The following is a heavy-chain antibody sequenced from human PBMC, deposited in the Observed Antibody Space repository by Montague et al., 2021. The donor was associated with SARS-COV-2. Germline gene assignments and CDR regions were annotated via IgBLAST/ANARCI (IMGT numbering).Heavy chain of an antibody. D-gene: IGHD3-9*01. J-gene: IGHJ4*02. CDR2: IDWDDDK. CDR1: GFSLSTSGMC. V-gene: IGHV2-70*01. Sequence: PALVKPTQTLTLTCTFSGFSLSTSGMCVSWIRQPPGKALEWLALIDWDDDKYYSTSLKTRLTISKDTSKNQVVLTMTNMDPVDTATYYCVRIRDYDILTGSYSGFDYWGQGTLVTVSP. CDR3: VRIRDYDILTGSYSGFDY.